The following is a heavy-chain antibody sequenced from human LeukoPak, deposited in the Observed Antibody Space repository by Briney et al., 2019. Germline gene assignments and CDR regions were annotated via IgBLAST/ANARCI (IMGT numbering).Heavy chain of an antibody. CDR2: IYPGDSDT. CDR3: ARRSGYCSSTSCYTPDY. Sequence: GESLKISCKGSGYSFTSYWIGWVRQMPGKGLEWMGIIYPGDSDTRYSPSFQGQVTISADKSISTAYLQWSSLKASDTVMYYCARRSGYCSSTSCYTPDYWGQGTLVTVSS. D-gene: IGHD2-2*02. V-gene: IGHV5-51*01. CDR1: GYSFTSYW. J-gene: IGHJ4*02.